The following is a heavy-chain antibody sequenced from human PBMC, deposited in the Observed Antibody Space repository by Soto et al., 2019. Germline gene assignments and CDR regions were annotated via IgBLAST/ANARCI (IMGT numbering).Heavy chain of an antibody. J-gene: IGHJ6*02. D-gene: IGHD3-10*01. V-gene: IGHV1-69*06. CDR1: GGTFSSYA. CDR2: IIPIFGTA. Sequence: GASVKVSCKASGGTFSSYAISCVLQAPLQWLEWMGGIIPIFGTANYAQKFQGRVTITADKSTSTAYMELSSLRSEDTAVYYCASLLWFGDYYYGMDVWGQGTTVTVSS. CDR3: ASLLWFGDYYYGMDV.